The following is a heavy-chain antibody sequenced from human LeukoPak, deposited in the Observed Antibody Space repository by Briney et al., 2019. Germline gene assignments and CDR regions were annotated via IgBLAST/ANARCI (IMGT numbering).Heavy chain of an antibody. J-gene: IGHJ4*02. V-gene: IGHV1-2*02. CDR3: ARDSRLATASLGY. D-gene: IGHD6-13*01. CDR1: GYTFTGHY. Sequence: ASVKVSCKASGYTFTGHYLHWVRQAPGQGLEWMGWINPNTGGTHYAQKFQGRVTVTRDTSINTAYMDLSRLRSDDTAVYYCARDSRLATASLGYWGQGTLVTVSS. CDR2: INPNTGGT.